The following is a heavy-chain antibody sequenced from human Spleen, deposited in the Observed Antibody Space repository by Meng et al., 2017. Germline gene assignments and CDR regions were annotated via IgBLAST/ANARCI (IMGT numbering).Heavy chain of an antibody. V-gene: IGHV3-23*01. Sequence: EVQLLESGGGLVQPGGSLRLSCAASGFTFSNYAMSWVRQAPGKGLDWVSTIGGSGVGTHYADSVKGRFTISRDNSKNTLYLQMNRLRAEDTAVYYCAKRVSAAAFDYWGQGTLVTVSS. D-gene: IGHD6-13*01. CDR2: IGGSGVGT. J-gene: IGHJ4*02. CDR3: AKRVSAAAFDY. CDR1: GFTFSNYA.